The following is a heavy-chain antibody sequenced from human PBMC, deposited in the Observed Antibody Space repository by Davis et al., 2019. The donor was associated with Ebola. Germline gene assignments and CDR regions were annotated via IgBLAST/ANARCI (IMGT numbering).Heavy chain of an antibody. Sequence: ASVKVSCKASGYTFTSYGISWVRQAPGQGLEWMGWISAYNGNTNYAQKLQGRVTMTTDTSTSTAYMELRSLRSDDTAVYYCARDRGRSSTVTTWEYYYYMDVWGKGTTVTVSS. CDR3: ARDRGRSSTVTTWEYYYYMDV. CDR2: ISAYNGNT. J-gene: IGHJ6*03. D-gene: IGHD4-11*01. CDR1: GYTFTSYG. V-gene: IGHV1-18*01.